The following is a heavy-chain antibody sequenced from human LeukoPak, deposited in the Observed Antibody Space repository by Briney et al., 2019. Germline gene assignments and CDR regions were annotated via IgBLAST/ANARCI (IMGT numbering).Heavy chain of an antibody. CDR1: GYTFSDYY. CDR3: ARVPIAVAGPFDY. Sequence: GASVKVSCKASGYTFSDYYMHWVRQAPGHGLEWMGWIYPNTGGTNYAQKFQGRVTMTRDTSISTAYMELSRLRSDDTAVYYCARVPIAVAGPFDYWGQGTLVTVSS. V-gene: IGHV1-2*02. CDR2: IYPNTGGT. J-gene: IGHJ4*02. D-gene: IGHD6-19*01.